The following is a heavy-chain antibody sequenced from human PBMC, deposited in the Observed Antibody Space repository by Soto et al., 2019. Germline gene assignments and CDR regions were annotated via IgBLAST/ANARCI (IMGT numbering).Heavy chain of an antibody. Sequence: SVKVSCKTSGGTLSSFAISWVRQAPGQGLEWVGTFIPVVGMAKYGQNFQGQVTISADKSISTAYLQWSSLKASDTAMYYCVRMGFSGGGYLSYYYYGMDIWGQGTTVTVSS. V-gene: IGHV1-69*04. CDR3: VRMGFSGGGYLSYYYYGMDI. D-gene: IGHD5-12*01. CDR1: GGTLSSFA. CDR2: FIPVVGMA. J-gene: IGHJ6*02.